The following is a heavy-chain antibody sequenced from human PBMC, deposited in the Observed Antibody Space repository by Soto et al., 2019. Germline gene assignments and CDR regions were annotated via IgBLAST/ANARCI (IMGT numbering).Heavy chain of an antibody. CDR2: INHSGST. CDR3: ARAAASSSWFYNWFDP. J-gene: IGHJ5*02. V-gene: IGHV4-34*01. CDR1: GGSFSGYY. D-gene: IGHD6-13*01. Sequence: PSETLSLTCAVYGGSFSGYYWSWIRQPPGKGLEWIGEINHSGSTNYNPSLKSRVTISVDTSKNQFSLKLSSVTAADTAVYYCARAAASSSWFYNWFDPWGQGTLVTVSS.